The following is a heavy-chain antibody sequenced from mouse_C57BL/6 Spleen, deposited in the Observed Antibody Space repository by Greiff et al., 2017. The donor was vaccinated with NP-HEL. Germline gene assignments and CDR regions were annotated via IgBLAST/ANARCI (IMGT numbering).Heavy chain of an antibody. CDR2: IYPRSGNT. CDR1: GYTFTSYG. D-gene: IGHD2-4*01. V-gene: IGHV1-81*01. J-gene: IGHJ4*01. Sequence: QVHVKQSGAELARPGASVKLSCKASGYTFTSYGISWVKQRTGQGLEWIGEIYPRSGNTYYNEKFKGKATLTADKSSSTAYMELRSLTSEDSAVYFCARSPYDYDWDYYAMDYWGQGTSVTVSS. CDR3: ARSPYDYDWDYYAMDY.